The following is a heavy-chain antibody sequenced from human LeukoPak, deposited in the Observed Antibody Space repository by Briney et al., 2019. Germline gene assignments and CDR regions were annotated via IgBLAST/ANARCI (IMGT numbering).Heavy chain of an antibody. CDR1: GYTLTELS. V-gene: IGHV1-24*01. J-gene: IGHJ4*02. CDR3: ATILRDILTGYATFDY. D-gene: IGHD3-9*01. CDR2: FDPEDGET. Sequence: ASVKVSCKVSGYTLTELSMHWVRQAPGKGLEWIGGFDPEDGETIYAQKFQGRVTMTDDTSTDTAYMELSNLRSEDTAVYYCATILRDILTGYATFDYWGQRTPVTVSS.